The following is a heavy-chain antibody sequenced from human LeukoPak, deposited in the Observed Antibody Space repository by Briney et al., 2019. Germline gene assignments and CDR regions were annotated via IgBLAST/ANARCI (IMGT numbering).Heavy chain of an antibody. CDR3: ASIVGYCSTASCFRG. V-gene: IGHV3-7*01. J-gene: IGHJ4*02. D-gene: IGHD2-2*01. CDR1: GFTFSTCW. CDR2: INGDGSVK. Sequence: GSLRLSFAASGFTFSTCWMTWVRQAPGKGLEGVANINGDGSVKYYVDSVKGRFTISRDNAKNSLYLQMNSLRVEDTAVYFCASIVGYCSTASCFRGWGQGTLVTVSS.